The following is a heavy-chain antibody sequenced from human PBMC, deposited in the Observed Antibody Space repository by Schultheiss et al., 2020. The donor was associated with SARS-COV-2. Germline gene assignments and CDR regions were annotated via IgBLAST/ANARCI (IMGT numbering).Heavy chain of an antibody. D-gene: IGHD6-13*01. CDR1: GGTFSSYA. CDR3: ATGKVRYSSSWYGGYYGMDV. V-gene: IGHV1-69*13. Sequence: SVKVSCKASGGTFSSYAISWVRQAPGQGLEWMGGIIPIFGTANYAQKFQGRVTITADESTSTAYMELSSLRSEDTAVYYCATGKVRYSSSWYGGYYGMDVWGQGTTVTVSS. CDR2: IIPIFGTA. J-gene: IGHJ6*02.